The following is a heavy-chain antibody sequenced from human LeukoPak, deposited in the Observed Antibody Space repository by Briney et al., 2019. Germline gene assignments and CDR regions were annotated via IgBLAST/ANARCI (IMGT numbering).Heavy chain of an antibody. CDR2: IYPGDSDT. CDR1: GYSFTSYW. V-gene: IGHV5-51*01. Sequence: GESLKLSCKGSGYSFTSYWIGWVRQMPGKGLEWMGIIYPGDSDTRYRPSFQGQVTISADNSISTAYLQWSSLKASDAAMYYCARTRQQLPYDAFDIWGQGTMVTVSS. J-gene: IGHJ3*02. D-gene: IGHD6-13*01. CDR3: ARTRQQLPYDAFDI.